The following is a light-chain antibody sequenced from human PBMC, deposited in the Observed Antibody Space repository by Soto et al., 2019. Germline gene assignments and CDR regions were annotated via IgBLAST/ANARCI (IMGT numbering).Light chain of an antibody. Sequence: EILLTQSPGTLSLSPGARATLSCRASQSVSSSYLAWHQQTPGQAPRLLIYDASNRAPGIPASISGGASATDFPPTIGRLHSEDFALYYCQQYQNSWTFGRGTKVDIK. J-gene: IGKJ1*01. CDR2: DAS. V-gene: IGKV3-20*01. CDR1: QSVSSSY. CDR3: QQYQNSWT.